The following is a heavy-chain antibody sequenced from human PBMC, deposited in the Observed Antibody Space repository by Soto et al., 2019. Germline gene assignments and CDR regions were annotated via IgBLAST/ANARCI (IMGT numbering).Heavy chain of an antibody. CDR1: GFSFGNYW. D-gene: IGHD3-22*01. J-gene: IGHJ6*02. CDR2: IKEDGSER. CDR3: AKDPYDLLLGMDV. V-gene: IGHV3-7*03. Sequence: GGSLRLSCAVSGFSFGNYWMSWVRQAPGKGLEWLASIKEDGSERYYLDSVKGRFTISRDNAKDSLSLQMNSLRGEDTAVYYGAKDPYDLLLGMDVRGQGTTVTVSS.